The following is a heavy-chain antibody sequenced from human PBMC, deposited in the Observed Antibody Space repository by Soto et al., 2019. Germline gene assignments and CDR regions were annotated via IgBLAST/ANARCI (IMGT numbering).Heavy chain of an antibody. Sequence: VQLVESGGGVVQPGRSLRLSCEASGFTFSDYAMHWVRQAPGKGLEWVAVVSHDGRNTHYADSVKGRFTISRDSSKNTVSLEKTSLRAEDTAVYYCAKGGRQWLVTSDFNYWGQGALVTVSS. CDR2: VSHDGRNT. J-gene: IGHJ4*02. CDR1: GFTFSDYA. CDR3: AKGGRQWLVTSDFNY. V-gene: IGHV3-30*18. D-gene: IGHD6-19*01.